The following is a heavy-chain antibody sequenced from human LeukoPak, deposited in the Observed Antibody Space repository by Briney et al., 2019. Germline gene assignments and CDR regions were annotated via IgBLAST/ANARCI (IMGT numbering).Heavy chain of an antibody. Sequence: ASVKVSCKAFGHSLTSYSMHWVRQAPGQGLEWMGIINPSGGSTSYAQKFQGRVTMTRDTSTSTVYMEVTSLRSEDTAVYYCARGFDGLRLKGQYFDYWGQGTLVTVSS. D-gene: IGHD5/OR15-5a*01. CDR2: INPSGGST. J-gene: IGHJ4*02. CDR3: ARGFDGLRLKGQYFDY. CDR1: GHSLTSYS. V-gene: IGHV1-46*01.